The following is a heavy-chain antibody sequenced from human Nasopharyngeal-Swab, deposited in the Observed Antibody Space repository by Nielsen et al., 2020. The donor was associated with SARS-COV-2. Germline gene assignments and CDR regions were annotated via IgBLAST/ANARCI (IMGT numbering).Heavy chain of an antibody. Sequence: ASVKVSCKASGYTFIGYNNHRVRHAAGQGLEWMGIINPSGGSTNYAQKFQGRVTMTRDKSTSTAYMVLSSLRSGETAVYYCARETQTRVFDYWGQGTLVTVSS. CDR2: INPSGGST. CDR1: GYTFIGYN. J-gene: IGHJ4*02. CDR3: ARETQTRVFDY. V-gene: IGHV1-46*01.